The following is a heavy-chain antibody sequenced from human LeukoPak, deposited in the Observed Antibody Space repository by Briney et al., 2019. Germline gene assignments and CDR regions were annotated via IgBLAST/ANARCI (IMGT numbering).Heavy chain of an antibody. J-gene: IGHJ6*03. CDR1: GFTFSSYA. Sequence: PGGSLRLSCAASGFTFSSYAMHWVRQAPGKGLEWVAVISCDGSNKYYADSVKGRFTISRDNSKNTLYLQMNSLRAEDTAVYYCARDSFSIAAAGTQNYYYYMDVWGKGTTVTVSS. D-gene: IGHD6-13*01. V-gene: IGHV3-30*04. CDR2: ISCDGSNK. CDR3: ARDSFSIAAAGTQNYYYYMDV.